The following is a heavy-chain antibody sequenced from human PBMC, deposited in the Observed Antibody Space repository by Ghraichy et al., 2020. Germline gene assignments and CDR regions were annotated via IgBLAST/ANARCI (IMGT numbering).Heavy chain of an antibody. Sequence: SETLSLTCTVSGGSISSFYWSWIRQPPGKGLEWIEYIYYTGITNYNPSLKSRVTISIDTSRNQFSLKLASVTAADTAVYYCATAAAVSGRPFDYWGQGALVTVSS. V-gene: IGHV4-59*01. D-gene: IGHD6-19*01. CDR1: GGSISSFY. CDR2: IYYTGIT. CDR3: ATAAAVSGRPFDY. J-gene: IGHJ4*02.